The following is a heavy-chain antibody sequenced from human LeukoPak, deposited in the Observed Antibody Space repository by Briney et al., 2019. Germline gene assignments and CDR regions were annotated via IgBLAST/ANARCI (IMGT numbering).Heavy chain of an antibody. CDR2: INSDSNYI. CDR3: AVAYYYGSGDAFDI. V-gene: IGHV3-21*01. D-gene: IGHD3-10*01. J-gene: IGHJ3*02. CDR1: GFTFRSYS. Sequence: PGGSLRLSCAASGFTFRSYSMNWVRQAPGKGLEWVSSINSDSNYIYYADSVQGRFTVSRDNAKNSLYLQMNSLRAEDTAVYYCAVAYYYGSGDAFDIWGQGTKVTVSS.